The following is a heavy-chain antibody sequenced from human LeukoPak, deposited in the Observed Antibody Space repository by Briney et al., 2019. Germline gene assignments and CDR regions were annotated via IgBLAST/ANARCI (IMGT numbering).Heavy chain of an antibody. CDR2: INHSGST. Sequence: SQTLSLTCTVSGGSISSGSYYWSWIRQPPGKGLEWIGEINHSGSTNYNPSLKSRVTISVDTSKNQFSLKLSSVTAADTAVYYCALTIFPPNPTYYFDYWGQGTLVTVSS. CDR3: ALTIFPPNPTYYFDY. CDR1: GGSISSGSYY. V-gene: IGHV4-39*07. D-gene: IGHD3-3*01. J-gene: IGHJ4*02.